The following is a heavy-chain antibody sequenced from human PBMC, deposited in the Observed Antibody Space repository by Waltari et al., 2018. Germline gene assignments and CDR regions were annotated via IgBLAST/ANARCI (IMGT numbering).Heavy chain of an antibody. J-gene: IGHJ4*02. CDR3: AQGYGCLSEH. CDR1: GFTFSQSW. D-gene: IGHD2-15*01. Sequence: EVKVVESGGGLVQPGGSLRLSCVGSGFTFSQSWMTWLRRAPGKGLGWVANIKGEEGEIEVEESVRGRWPVSRDIAKSTAYLQIGSLRPDDTSVYYCAQGYGCLSEHWGQGALVTVSS. CDR2: IKGEEGEI. V-gene: IGHV3-7*01.